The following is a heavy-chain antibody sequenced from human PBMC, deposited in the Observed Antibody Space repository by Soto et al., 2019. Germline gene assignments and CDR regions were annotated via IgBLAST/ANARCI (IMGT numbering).Heavy chain of an antibody. CDR2: IFQSGST. Sequence: SETLSLTCVVSGGAIRSPDWWTWVRQPPGKGLEWIGEIFQSGSTNYTPSLESRVTISVDKSKNQFSLTLTSVTAADTAVYFCARGRGRYSSGWSWFDPWGQGILVTVSS. J-gene: IGHJ5*02. V-gene: IGHV4-4*02. CDR1: GGAIRSPDW. D-gene: IGHD6-19*01. CDR3: ARGRGRYSSGWSWFDP.